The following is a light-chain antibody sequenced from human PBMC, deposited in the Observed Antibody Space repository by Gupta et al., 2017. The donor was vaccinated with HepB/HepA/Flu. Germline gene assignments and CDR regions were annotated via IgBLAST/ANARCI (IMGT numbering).Light chain of an antibody. Sequence: DIQMTQSPSSLSASVGDRVTITCRASQTINNSLNWYQQKPGKAPKVIIYAASRVKGGGTLRFSGSGELKDFTLTSSRQQAEDCAGYYGQQNYSSLTFGRGTKMDIK. CDR3: QQNYSSLT. CDR1: QTINNS. J-gene: IGKJ4*01. V-gene: IGKV1-39*01. CDR2: AAS.